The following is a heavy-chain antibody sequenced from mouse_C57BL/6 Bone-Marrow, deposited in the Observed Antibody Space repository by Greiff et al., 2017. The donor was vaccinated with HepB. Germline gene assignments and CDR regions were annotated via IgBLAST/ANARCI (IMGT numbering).Heavy chain of an antibody. D-gene: IGHD1-1*01. CDR2: ISGGGGNT. CDR1: GFTFSSYT. J-gene: IGHJ2*01. CDR3: ARHSFITTVVATKDFDY. V-gene: IGHV5-9*01. Sequence: EVMLVESGGGLVKPGGSLKLSCAASGFTFSSYTMSWVRQTPEKRLEWVATISGGGGNTYYPDSVKGRFTISRDNAKNTLYLQMSSLRSEDTALYYCARHSFITTVVATKDFDYWGQGTTLTVSS.